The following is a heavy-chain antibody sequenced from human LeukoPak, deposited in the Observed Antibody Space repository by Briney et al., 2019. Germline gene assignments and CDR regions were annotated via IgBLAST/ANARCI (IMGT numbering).Heavy chain of an antibody. V-gene: IGHV3-33*08. Sequence: GGSLRLSCAASGFTFSTASMHWVRQAPGKGLEWVADIHFDGSNKYYADSVRGRFTISRDNSKNTLYLQMNSLRAEDTAIYYCARDRARGYDNSGYYYWGQGTLVTVSS. CDR1: GFTFSTAS. J-gene: IGHJ4*02. CDR3: ARDRARGYDNSGYYY. D-gene: IGHD3-22*01. CDR2: IHFDGSNK.